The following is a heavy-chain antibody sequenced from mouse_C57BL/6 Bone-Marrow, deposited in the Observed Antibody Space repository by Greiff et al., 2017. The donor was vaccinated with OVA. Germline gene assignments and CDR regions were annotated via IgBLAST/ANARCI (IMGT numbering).Heavy chain of an antibody. CDR3: AKTGFTTVVAPMDY. Sequence: VQLQQSGPELVKPGDSVKISCKASGYSFTGYFMNWVMQSHGKSLEWIGRINPYNGDTFYNQKFKGKATLPVDKSSSTAHMELRSMTSEDAAVYYCAKTGFTTVVAPMDYWGQGTSVTVSS. D-gene: IGHD1-1*01. CDR2: INPYNGDT. J-gene: IGHJ4*01. CDR1: GYSFTGYF. V-gene: IGHV1-20*01.